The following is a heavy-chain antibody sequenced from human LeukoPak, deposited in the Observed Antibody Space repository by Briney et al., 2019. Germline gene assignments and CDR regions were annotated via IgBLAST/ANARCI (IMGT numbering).Heavy chain of an antibody. CDR1: GFTFSRYW. V-gene: IGHV3-7*01. CDR3: ARDLTMMVPGAFDI. CDR2: IKPDGSES. Sequence: GGSLRLSCAISGFTFSRYWMTWVRQAPGKGLECVAIIKPDGSESYYGDSVKGRFTISRDNAKDSLYLQMKSLRAEDTAVYYCARDLTMMVPGAFDIWGHGTTVIVSS. D-gene: IGHD3-22*01. J-gene: IGHJ3*02.